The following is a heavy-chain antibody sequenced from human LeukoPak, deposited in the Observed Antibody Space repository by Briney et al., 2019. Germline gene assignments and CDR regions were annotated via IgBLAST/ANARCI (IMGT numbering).Heavy chain of an antibody. CDR2: INLSGGST. Sequence: AAAKVSCKASGYTFTGYYMHWVRQAPGQGLEWMGIINLSGGSTSYAQKFQGRLTMTRDTSTSTVYVELSSLRSEDTAVYYCARDLYMTAVTTAYFDYWGQETLVTVSS. J-gene: IGHJ4*02. D-gene: IGHD4-17*01. CDR3: ARDLYMTAVTTAYFDY. V-gene: IGHV1-46*01. CDR1: GYTFTGYY.